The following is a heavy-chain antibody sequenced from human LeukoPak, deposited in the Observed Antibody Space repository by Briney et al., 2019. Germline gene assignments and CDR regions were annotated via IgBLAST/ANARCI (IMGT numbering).Heavy chain of an antibody. CDR2: INHSGST. J-gene: IGHJ3*02. V-gene: IGHV4-34*01. D-gene: IGHD6-6*01. Sequence: PSETLSLTWAVYSGSFSAYDWSWIRQPPGKGLEWIGEINHSGSTNYNPSLKSRVTISVDTSKNQFSLKLSSVTAADTAVYYCARGSLRARAFDIWGQGTMVTVSS. CDR3: ARGSLRARAFDI. CDR1: SGSFSAYD.